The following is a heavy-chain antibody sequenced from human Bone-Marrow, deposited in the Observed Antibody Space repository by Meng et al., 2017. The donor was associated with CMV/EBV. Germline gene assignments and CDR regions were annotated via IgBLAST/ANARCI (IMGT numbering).Heavy chain of an antibody. V-gene: IGHV1-2*02. D-gene: IGHD3-3*01. CDR1: GYTFTGYY. CDR3: ARCRFFDYYYGMDV. Sequence: ASVKVSCKASGYTFTGYYMQWVRQAPGQGLEWMGWINPNSGGTNYAQKFQGRVTMTRDTSISTAYTELSRLRSDDTAVYYCARCRFFDYYYGMDVWGQGTTVAVSS. J-gene: IGHJ6*02. CDR2: INPNSGGT.